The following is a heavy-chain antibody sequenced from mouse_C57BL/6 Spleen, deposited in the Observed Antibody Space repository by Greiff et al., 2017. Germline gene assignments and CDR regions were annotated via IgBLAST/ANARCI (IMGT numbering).Heavy chain of an antibody. Sequence: EVQLQQSGPELVKPGASVKISCKASGYTFTDYYMNWVKQSHGKGLEWIGDINPNNGGTSYNQKFKGKATVTVDKSSSTAYMELRSLTSEDSAVYYCARMAGTVSVYFDVWGTGTTVTVSS. J-gene: IGHJ1*03. V-gene: IGHV1-26*01. CDR2: INPNNGGT. CDR1: GYTFTDYY. CDR3: ARMAGTVSVYFDV. D-gene: IGHD4-1*01.